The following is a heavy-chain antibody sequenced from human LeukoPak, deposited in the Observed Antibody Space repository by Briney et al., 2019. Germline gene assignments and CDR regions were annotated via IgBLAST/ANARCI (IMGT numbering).Heavy chain of an antibody. CDR1: GITLSNYG. D-gene: IGHD3-22*01. CDR2: ISDSGGST. J-gene: IGHJ4*02. CDR3: AKRGVVIRVILVGFHKAAYYFDS. V-gene: IGHV3-23*01. Sequence: GGSLRLSCAVSGITLSNYGMSWVRQAPGKGLEWVAGISDSGGSTNYADSVRGRFTISRDNPKNTPYLQMNSLRADDTAVYFCAKRGVVIRVILVGFHKAAYYFDSWGQGALVTVSS.